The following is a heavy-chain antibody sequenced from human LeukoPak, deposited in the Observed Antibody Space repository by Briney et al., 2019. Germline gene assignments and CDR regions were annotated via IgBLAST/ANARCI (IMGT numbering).Heavy chain of an antibody. CDR3: ARGTVAGTYDY. Sequence: SETLSLTCAVYGGSFSGYYWSWIRQPPGKGLEWIGEINHSGSTNYNPSLKSRVTISVDTSKNQFSLKLSSVTAADTAVYYCARGTVAGTYDYWGQGTLVTVSS. V-gene: IGHV4-34*01. CDR2: INHSGST. J-gene: IGHJ4*02. CDR1: GGSFSGYY. D-gene: IGHD6-19*01.